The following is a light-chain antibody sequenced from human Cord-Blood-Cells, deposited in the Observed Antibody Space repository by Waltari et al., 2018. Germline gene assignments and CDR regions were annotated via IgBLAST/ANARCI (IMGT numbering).Light chain of an antibody. CDR3: QQSYSTPQT. J-gene: IGKJ1*01. Sequence: DFQMTQSPSSLSASVGDRCTITCRASQSISSYLNWYQQKPGKAPKLLIYAASSLQSGVPSRFSGSGSGTDFTLTISSLQPEDFATYYCQQSYSTPQTFGQGTKVEIK. CDR2: AAS. V-gene: IGKV1-39*01. CDR1: QSISSY.